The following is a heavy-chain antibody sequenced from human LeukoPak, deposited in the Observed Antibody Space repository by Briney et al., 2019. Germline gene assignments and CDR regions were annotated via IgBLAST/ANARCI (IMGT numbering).Heavy chain of an antibody. CDR2: ISGSGST. V-gene: IGHV3-48*03. CDR3: AREHSIAAAGTKWFDP. CDR1: GFTFSSYE. D-gene: IGHD6-13*01. Sequence: GGSLRLSCAASGFTFSSYEMNWVRQAPGKGLEWVSYISGSGSTNYADSVKGRFTISRDNAKNSLYLQMNSLRAEDTAVYYCAREHSIAAAGTKWFDPWGQGTLVTVSS. J-gene: IGHJ5*02.